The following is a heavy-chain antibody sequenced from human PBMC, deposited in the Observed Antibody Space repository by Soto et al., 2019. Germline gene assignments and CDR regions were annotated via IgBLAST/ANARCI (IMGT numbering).Heavy chain of an antibody. CDR2: IYHSGST. D-gene: IGHD3-16*01. V-gene: IGHV4-30-2*01. Sequence: SETLSLTCAVSGGSISSGGYSWSWIRQPPGKGLEWIGYIYHSGSTYYNPSLKSRVTISVDRSKNQFSLKLSSVTAADTAVYDGARTWGSRNDSWGRGSLVTVSS. CDR3: ARTWGSRNDS. J-gene: IGHJ4*02. CDR1: GGSISSGGYS.